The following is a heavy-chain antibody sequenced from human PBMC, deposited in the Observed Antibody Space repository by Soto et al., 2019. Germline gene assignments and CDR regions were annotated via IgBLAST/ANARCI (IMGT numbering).Heavy chain of an antibody. CDR2: IWYDGSNK. V-gene: IGHV3-33*01. CDR3: ARDLLGGRNGDLPTIRSYYDFWSGPAGGDY. D-gene: IGHD3-3*01. CDR1: GFTFSSYG. J-gene: IGHJ4*02. Sequence: SLRLSCAASGFTFSSYGMHWVRQAPGKGLEWVAVIWYDGSNKYYADSVKGRFTISRDNSKNTLYLQMNSLRAEDTAVYYCARDLLGGRNGDLPTIRSYYDFWSGPAGGDYWGQGTLVTVSS.